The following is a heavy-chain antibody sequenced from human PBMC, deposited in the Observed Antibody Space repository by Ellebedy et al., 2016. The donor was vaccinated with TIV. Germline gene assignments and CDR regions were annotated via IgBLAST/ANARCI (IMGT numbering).Heavy chain of an antibody. J-gene: IGHJ5*02. V-gene: IGHV4-4*07. CDR3: ARDSAYYYGSGSNWFDP. Sequence: GSLRLXCTVSGGSISSYYWSWIRQSAGKGLEWIGSIYYSGSTYYNPSLKSRVTISVDTSKNQFSLKLSSVTAADTAVYYCARDSAYYYGSGSNWFDPWGQGTLVTVSS. CDR2: IYYSGST. D-gene: IGHD3-10*01. CDR1: GGSISSYY.